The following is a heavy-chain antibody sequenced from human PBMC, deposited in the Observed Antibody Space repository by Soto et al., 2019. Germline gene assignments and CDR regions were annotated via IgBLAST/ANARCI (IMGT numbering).Heavy chain of an antibody. D-gene: IGHD2-21*02. V-gene: IGHV1-46*02. J-gene: IGHJ4*02. Sequence: GASVKVSCKSSGYTLNTYYLHWVRQAPGQGLEWMGIIHPSGGGSTYAQKFLGRVTMTRDTSTSTVFMELSSLRSADTAVYYCARGGNIAVVTASFDYWGQGTLVTVSS. CDR1: GYTLNTYY. CDR3: ARGGNIAVVTASFDY. CDR2: IHPSGGGS.